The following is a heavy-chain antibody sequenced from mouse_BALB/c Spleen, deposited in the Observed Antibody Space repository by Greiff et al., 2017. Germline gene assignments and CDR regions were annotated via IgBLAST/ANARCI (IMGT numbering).Heavy chain of an antibody. CDR3: ARSRNYWYFDV. CDR1: GFTFSSFG. CDR2: ISSGSSTI. J-gene: IGHJ1*01. V-gene: IGHV5-17*02. Sequence: EVQLVESGGGLVQPGGSRKLSCAASGFTFSSFGMHWVRQAPEKGLEWVAYISSGSSTIYYADTVKGRFTISRDNPKNTLFLQMTSLRSEDTAMYYCARSRNYWYFDVWGAGTTVTVSS.